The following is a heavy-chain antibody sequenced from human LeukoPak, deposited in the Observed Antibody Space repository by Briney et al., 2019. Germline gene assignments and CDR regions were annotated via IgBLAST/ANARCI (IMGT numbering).Heavy chain of an antibody. CDR3: ASGPRYSCY. V-gene: IGHV3-53*01. CDR2: IYIDGTT. J-gene: IGHJ4*02. CDR1: GFIVSHNY. D-gene: IGHD6-13*01. Sequence: PGGSLRLSCAASGFIVSHNYMTWVRQAPGKGLEWISVIYIDGTTYYADSVKGRFTISRDQANNTLYLQMNTLRDEDTAVYYCASGPRYSCYWSQGTLVSVSS.